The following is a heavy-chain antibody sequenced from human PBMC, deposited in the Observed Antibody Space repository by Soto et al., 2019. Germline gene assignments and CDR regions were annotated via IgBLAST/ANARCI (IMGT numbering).Heavy chain of an antibody. D-gene: IGHD2-2*01. CDR2: IIHTGST. CDR1: GLSFSGYY. Sequence: PAETLPLTSAFDGLSFSGYYVSLIRPPPGKGLEWIGEIIHTGSTNYNPSLKSRVTISIDTSKKQFSLKLSSVTAADTAVYYCAPQVVPTATKKPWGQGTLVTVSS. V-gene: IGHV4-34*12. J-gene: IGHJ4*02. CDR3: APQVVPTATKKP.